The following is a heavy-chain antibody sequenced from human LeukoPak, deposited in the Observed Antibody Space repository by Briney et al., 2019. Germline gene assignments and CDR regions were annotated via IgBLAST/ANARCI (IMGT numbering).Heavy chain of an antibody. CDR2: IRYDGGNK. D-gene: IGHD6-13*01. Sequence: PGGSLRLSCAASGFTFSSYGMHWVRQAPGKVLEWVAFIRYDGGNKYYADSVKGRFTISRDNSKNTLYLQMNSLRAEDTAVYYCAKGSSWYLHNNWFDPWGQGTLVTVSS. V-gene: IGHV3-30*02. J-gene: IGHJ5*02. CDR3: AKGSSWYLHNNWFDP. CDR1: GFTFSSYG.